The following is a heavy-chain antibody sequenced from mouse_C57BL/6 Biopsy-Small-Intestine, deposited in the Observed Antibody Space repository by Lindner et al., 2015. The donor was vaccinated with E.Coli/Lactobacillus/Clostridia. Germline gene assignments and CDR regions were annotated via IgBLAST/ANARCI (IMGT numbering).Heavy chain of an antibody. J-gene: IGHJ3*01. CDR3: ADGYFGGFPY. D-gene: IGHD2-3*01. V-gene: IGHV1-82*01. CDR1: GYAFSSSW. CDR2: IYPGDGDT. Sequence: VQLQESGAELVKPGASVEVSCKASGYAFSSSWMNWVKQRPGKGLEWIGRIYPGDGDTDYNGKFKGKATLTTDKSSRTAYMQLSSLTSEDSAVYFCADGYFGGFPYWGQGTLVTVSA.